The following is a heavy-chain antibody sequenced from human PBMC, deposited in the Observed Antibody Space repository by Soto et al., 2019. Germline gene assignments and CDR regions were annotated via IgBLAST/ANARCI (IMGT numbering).Heavy chain of an antibody. V-gene: IGHV3-33*01. CDR2: IWYDGSRK. CDR3: ARALSGSYDALDI. J-gene: IGHJ3*02. D-gene: IGHD1-26*01. Sequence: PWGSLRLSCVASGFTFSTYGMHWVRQAPGKGLEWVAVIWYDGSRKDYADSVKGRFTISRDNSKNTLHLQMNSLRAEDTAVYYCARALSGSYDALDIWGQGTVVTVSS. CDR1: GFTFSTYG.